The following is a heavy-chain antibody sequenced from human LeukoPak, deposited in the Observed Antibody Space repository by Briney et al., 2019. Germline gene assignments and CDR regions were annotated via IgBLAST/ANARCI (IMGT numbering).Heavy chain of an antibody. J-gene: IGHJ4*02. D-gene: IGHD1-26*01. Sequence: EASVQVSCKASGYTFTGYYMHWVRQAPGQGLEWMGWINPNRGGTNYAQKFQGRVTMTRDTSISTAYMELSRLRSDDTAVYYCARTYSGSYWGFDYWGQGTLVTVSS. V-gene: IGHV1-2*02. CDR3: ARTYSGSYWGFDY. CDR2: INPNRGGT. CDR1: GYTFTGYY.